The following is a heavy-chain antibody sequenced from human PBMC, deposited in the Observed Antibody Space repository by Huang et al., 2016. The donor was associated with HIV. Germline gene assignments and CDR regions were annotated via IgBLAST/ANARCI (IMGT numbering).Heavy chain of an antibody. J-gene: IGHJ4*02. Sequence: QVQLQQWGAGLLKPSETLSLTCAVYGGSFSDYYWSWTRQPPGKGLAWMGESNHSGSTNYNPSLKSRVTISVYTSKNQCALKLSSVTAADTTVYYCASSRWILGPYFDCWGQGTLVTVSS. V-gene: IGHV4-34*01. CDR2: SNHSGST. D-gene: IGHD5-18*01. CDR1: GGSFSDYY. CDR3: ASSRWILGPYFDC.